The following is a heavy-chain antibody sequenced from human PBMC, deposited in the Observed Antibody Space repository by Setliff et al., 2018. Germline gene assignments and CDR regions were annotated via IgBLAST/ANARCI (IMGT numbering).Heavy chain of an antibody. D-gene: IGHD1-26*01. J-gene: IGHJ6*03. V-gene: IGHV1-69*10. Sequence: ASVKVSCKASGGTFSSYAISWVRQAPGQGLEWMGGIIPILGIANYAQKFQGRVTITADKSTSTAYMELSSLRSEDTAVYYCARERGGSYSYNYHYYMDVWGKGTTVTVSS. CDR3: ARERGGSYSYNYHYYMDV. CDR2: IIPILGIA. CDR1: GGTFSSYA.